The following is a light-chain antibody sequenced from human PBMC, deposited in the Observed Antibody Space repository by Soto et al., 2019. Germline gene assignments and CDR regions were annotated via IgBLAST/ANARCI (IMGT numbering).Light chain of an antibody. J-gene: IGLJ1*01. V-gene: IGLV2-23*02. Sequence: QSVLTQPASVSGSPGQSITISCTGTSSDVGSYNLVSWYQQHPGKAPKLMIYEVSKRPSGVSNRFSGSKSGNTASLTISGLQAEDEADYYCCSYAGSSTPYVSGTGTKLTVL. CDR2: EVS. CDR3: CSYAGSSTPYV. CDR1: SSDVGSYNL.